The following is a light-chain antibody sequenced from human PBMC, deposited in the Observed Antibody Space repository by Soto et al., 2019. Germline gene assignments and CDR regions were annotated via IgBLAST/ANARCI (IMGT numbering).Light chain of an antibody. J-gene: IGLJ1*01. V-gene: IGLV1-51*01. CDR3: GSWDSSLSAYV. CDR1: SSNIGANSD. Sequence: QSVLTQPPSVSGAPGQRVTISCTGSSSNIGANSDVHWYQQLTGAAPKLLIYDDDKRPSGIPDRFSGSKSGTSATLGITGFQTGDEADYYCGSWDSSLSAYVFGTGTKVTVL. CDR2: DDD.